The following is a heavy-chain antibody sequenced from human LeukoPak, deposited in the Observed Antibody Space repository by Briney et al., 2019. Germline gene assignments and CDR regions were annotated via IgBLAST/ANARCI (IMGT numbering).Heavy chain of an antibody. CDR1: GGSISSSSYY. J-gene: IGHJ6*03. CDR2: IFYSGST. D-gene: IGHD1-14*01. V-gene: IGHV4-39*01. CDR3: ARPRRNYYYMDV. Sequence: PSETLSLTCTVSGGSISSSSYYWGWIRQPPGKGLEWIGSIFYSGSTYYNPSPKSRVTISVDTSKNQFSLKLSSVTAADTAVYYCARPRRNYYYMDVWGKGTTVTVSS.